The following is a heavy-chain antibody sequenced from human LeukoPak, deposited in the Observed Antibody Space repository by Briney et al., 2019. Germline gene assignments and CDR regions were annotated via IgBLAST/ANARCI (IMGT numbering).Heavy chain of an antibody. CDR2: ISWNGGST. CDR1: GFTFDDYA. D-gene: IGHD2-15*01. J-gene: IGHJ6*03. CDR3: ARDAGGAADYMDV. Sequence: QAGGSLRLSCAASGFTFDDYAMHWVRQAPGKGLEWVSLISWNGGSTYYADSVKGRFTISRDNSKNSLYLQMNSLRAEDTALYYCARDAGGAADYMDVWGKGTTVTVSS. V-gene: IGHV3-43D*03.